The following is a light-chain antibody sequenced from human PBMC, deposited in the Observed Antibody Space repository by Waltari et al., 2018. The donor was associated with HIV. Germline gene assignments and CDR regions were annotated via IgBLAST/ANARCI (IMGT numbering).Light chain of an antibody. CDR3: SSYAGSGNLLL. J-gene: IGLJ6*01. Sequence: QSALTQPPAASGSPGQSVTISCTGTSNDIGPYNYVSWYQQHPDKAPRLLIYEVNKRPSGVPGRFSGSKSGNTASLTVSGLQAEDEADYYCSSYAGSGNLLLFGGGTKVTDL. V-gene: IGLV2-8*01. CDR2: EVN. CDR1: SNDIGPYNY.